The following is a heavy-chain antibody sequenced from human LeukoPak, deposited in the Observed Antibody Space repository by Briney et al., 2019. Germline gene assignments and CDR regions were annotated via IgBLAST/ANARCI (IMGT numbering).Heavy chain of an antibody. CDR2: IYPGDSDT. V-gene: IGHV5-51*01. CDR3: ARRHNSGWYSDY. D-gene: IGHD6-19*01. J-gene: IGHJ4*02. Sequence: GESLKISCQGSGYSFSSSWIVWVRQMPGKGLEWMGIIYPGDSDTRYSPSLQGQVTISADKSISTAYLQWSSLQASDSAMYYCARRHNSGWYSDYWGQGTLVTVSS. CDR1: GYSFSSSW.